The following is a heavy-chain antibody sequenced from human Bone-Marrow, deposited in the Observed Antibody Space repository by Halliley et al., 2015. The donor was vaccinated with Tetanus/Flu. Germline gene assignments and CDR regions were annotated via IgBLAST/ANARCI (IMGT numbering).Heavy chain of an antibody. Sequence: KGLEWIGSVYYDGGPYSNPALKSRLSIFLDTSKNQFSLRLTSVTVADTAVYFCARSNAPWLAFDYWGQGTLATVSS. CDR3: ARSNAPWLAFDY. D-gene: IGHD6-19*01. J-gene: IGHJ4*02. CDR2: VYYDGGP. V-gene: IGHV4-30-2*03.